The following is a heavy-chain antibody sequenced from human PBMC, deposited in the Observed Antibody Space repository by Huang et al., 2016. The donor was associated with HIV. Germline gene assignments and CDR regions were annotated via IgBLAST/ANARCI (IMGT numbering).Heavy chain of an antibody. CDR3: VKGDIVGTANFFDY. J-gene: IGHJ4*02. V-gene: IGHV3-9*01. Sequence: EVQLVESGGNLIQTGGSLRLACAASGFRFDNSAMFWVRQAPGKGSEWVSSMSWNSANIAYGDSVKGRFTISRDNARNSLYLQMNSLRPDDTALYYCVKGDIVGTANFFDYWGQGTQVSVSS. D-gene: IGHD1-26*01. CDR1: GFRFDNSA. CDR2: MSWNSANI.